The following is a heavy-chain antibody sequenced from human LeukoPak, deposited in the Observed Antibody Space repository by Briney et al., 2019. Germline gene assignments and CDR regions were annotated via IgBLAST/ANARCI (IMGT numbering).Heavy chain of an antibody. CDR2: IYPGDSDT. J-gene: IGHJ4*02. CDR1: GYSFTGYW. V-gene: IGHV5-51*01. Sequence: KIGESLKISCKGSGYSFTGYWIGWVRQMPGKGLEWMGIIYPGDSDTRYSPSFQGQVTISADKSISTAYLQWSSLKASDTAMYYCARPITMVRGVIVAPADYWGQGTLVTVSS. D-gene: IGHD3-10*01. CDR3: ARPITMVRGVIVAPADY.